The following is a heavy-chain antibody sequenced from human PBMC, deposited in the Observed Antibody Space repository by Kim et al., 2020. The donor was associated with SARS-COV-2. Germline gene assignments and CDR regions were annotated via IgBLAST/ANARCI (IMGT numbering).Heavy chain of an antibody. CDR2: INHSGST. D-gene: IGHD3-3*01. V-gene: IGHV4-34*01. J-gene: IGHJ4*02. Sequence: SETLSLTCAVYGGSFSGYYWSWIRQPPGKGLEWIGEINHSGSTNYNPSLKSRVTISVDTSKNQFSLKLTSVTAADTAVYYCARGLGDDFWSGYYVDYWGQGTLVTVSS. CDR1: GGSFSGYY. CDR3: ARGLGDDFWSGYYVDY.